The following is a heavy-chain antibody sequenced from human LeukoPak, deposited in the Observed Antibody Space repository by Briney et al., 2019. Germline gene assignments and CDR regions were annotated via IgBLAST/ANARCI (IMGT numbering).Heavy chain of an antibody. Sequence: GRSLRLSCAASGFTFSSYGMHWVRQAPGKGLEWVAVIWYDGSNKYYADSVKGRFTISRDNSKNTLYLQMNSLRAEDTAVYYCAKDKMIAAAGPVDYWGQGTLATVSS. D-gene: IGHD6-13*01. J-gene: IGHJ4*02. V-gene: IGHV3-33*06. CDR3: AKDKMIAAAGPVDY. CDR1: GFTFSSYG. CDR2: IWYDGSNK.